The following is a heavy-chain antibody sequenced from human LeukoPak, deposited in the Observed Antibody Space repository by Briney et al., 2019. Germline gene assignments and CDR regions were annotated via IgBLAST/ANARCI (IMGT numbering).Heavy chain of an antibody. J-gene: IGHJ6*02. V-gene: IGHV1-8*02. Sequence: ASVKVSCKASGYTFSSYGVSWVRQAPGQGLEWMGWMNPNSGNTGYAQKFQGRVTMTRNTSIGTAYMELSSLRSEDTAVYYCAGSPSRRVRGVYRYYYYGMDVWGQGTTVTVSS. CDR2: MNPNSGNT. CDR1: GYTFSSYG. CDR3: AGSPSRRVRGVYRYYYYGMDV. D-gene: IGHD3-10*01.